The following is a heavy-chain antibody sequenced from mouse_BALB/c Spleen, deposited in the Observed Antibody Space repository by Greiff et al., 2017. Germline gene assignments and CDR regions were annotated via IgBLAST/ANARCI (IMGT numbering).Heavy chain of an antibody. Sequence: VKLVESGAELVKPGASVKLSCKASGYTFTSYYMYWVKQRPGQGLEWIGEINPSNGGTNFNEKFKSKATLTVDKSSSTAYMQLSSLTSEDSAVYYCTRCYGGYAMDYWGQGTSVTVSS. CDR1: GYTFTSYY. J-gene: IGHJ4*01. CDR2: INPSNGGT. V-gene: IGHV1S81*02. CDR3: TRCYGGYAMDY. D-gene: IGHD1-1*01.